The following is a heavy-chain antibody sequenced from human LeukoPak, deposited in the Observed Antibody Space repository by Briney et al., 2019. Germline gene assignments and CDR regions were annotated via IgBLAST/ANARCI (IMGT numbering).Heavy chain of an antibody. D-gene: IGHD5-24*01. CDR1: GFTFSSYN. V-gene: IGHV3-21*01. CDR3: ARRDGYNLYNWFDP. Sequence: GGSLRLSCAASGFTFSSYNMNWVRQAPGKGLEWVSSISSSSSYIYYADSVRGRFTISRDNAKNSLYLQMNSLRAEDTAVYYCARRDGYNLYNWFDPWGQGTLVTVSS. CDR2: ISSSSSYI. J-gene: IGHJ5*02.